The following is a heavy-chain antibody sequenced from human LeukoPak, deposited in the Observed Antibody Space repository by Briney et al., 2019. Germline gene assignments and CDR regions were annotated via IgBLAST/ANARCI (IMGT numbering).Heavy chain of an antibody. CDR3: ARGAGYYDSSGYGGLGY. V-gene: IGHV1-46*01. CDR2: INPSGGST. D-gene: IGHD3-22*01. J-gene: IGHJ4*02. CDR1: GYTFTSYY. Sequence: ASVKVSCKASGYTFTSYYMHWVRQAPGQGLEWMGIINPSGGSTSYAQKFQGRVTMTRDTSTSTVYMELSSLRSEDTAVYYCARGAGYYDSSGYGGLGYWGQGTLVTVSS.